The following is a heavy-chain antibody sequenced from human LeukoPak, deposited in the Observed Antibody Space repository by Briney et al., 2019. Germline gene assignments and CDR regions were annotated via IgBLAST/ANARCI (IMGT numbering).Heavy chain of an antibody. Sequence: GGSLRLSCAASGFTFSSYAMSWVRQAPGKGLEWVSPISGSGSSTYYADSVQGRFTISRDNSKNTLYLQMNSLSAEDTAVYYCAKGVAVASPYYFDYWGQGTLVTVSS. CDR2: ISGSGSST. D-gene: IGHD6-19*01. V-gene: IGHV3-23*01. CDR3: AKGVAVASPYYFDY. CDR1: GFTFSSYA. J-gene: IGHJ4*02.